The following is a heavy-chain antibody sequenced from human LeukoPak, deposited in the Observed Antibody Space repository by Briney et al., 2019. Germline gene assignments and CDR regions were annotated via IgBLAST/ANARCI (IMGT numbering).Heavy chain of an antibody. CDR3: ARSQSSGKTAAGDAYYFYHGMDV. CDR2: RYYSGST. J-gene: IGHJ6*02. CDR1: GCSIRNYY. V-gene: IGHV4-59*01. Sequence: AETLSLTCTVSGCSIRNYYLTWIRQPPGKGLEWVGYRYYSGSTNYNPSLQSRVSMSIDTSKNQFCLNLRYVTAADKALYYCARSQSSGKTAAGDAYYFYHGMDVWGLGTTVTVS. D-gene: IGHD6-13*01.